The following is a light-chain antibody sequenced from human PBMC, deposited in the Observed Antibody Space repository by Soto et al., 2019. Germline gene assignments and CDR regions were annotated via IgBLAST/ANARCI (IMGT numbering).Light chain of an antibody. V-gene: IGKV1-5*01. CDR3: QQYNSYSGT. J-gene: IGKJ1*01. CDR1: QSISTW. CDR2: DAS. Sequence: DIQMTQSPSTVSASVGDGVTITCRASQSISTWLAWYQQKPGKAPKLLIYDASTLESGVPSGFSGSGSGTEFTLTISSLQPDDFATYYCQQYNSYSGTFGQGTKVEIK.